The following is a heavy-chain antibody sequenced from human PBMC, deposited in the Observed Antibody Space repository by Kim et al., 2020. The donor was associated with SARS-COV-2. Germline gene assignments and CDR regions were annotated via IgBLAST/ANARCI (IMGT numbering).Heavy chain of an antibody. V-gene: IGHV3-11*06. CDR2: T. CDR3: ARDNGKTAFDY. Sequence: TNYADAVKGGCTISRVNAKNSLYLQMKSLRAEDTAVYYCARDNGKTAFDYWGQGTLVTVSS. J-gene: IGHJ4*02.